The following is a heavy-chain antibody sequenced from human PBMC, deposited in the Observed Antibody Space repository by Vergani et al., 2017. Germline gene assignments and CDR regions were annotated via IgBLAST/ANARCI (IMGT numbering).Heavy chain of an antibody. D-gene: IGHD6-13*01. CDR3: ARDRDIAAAGTGWYFDY. CDR1: GFTFSSYG. J-gene: IGHJ4*02. Sequence: QVQLVESGGGVVQPGRSLRLSCAASGFTFSSYGMHWVRQAPGKGLEWVAVIWDDGSNKYYADSVKGRFTISRDNSKNTLYLQMNSLRAEDTAVYYCARDRDIAAAGTGWYFDYWGQGTLVTGSS. CDR2: IWDDGSNK. V-gene: IGHV3-33*01.